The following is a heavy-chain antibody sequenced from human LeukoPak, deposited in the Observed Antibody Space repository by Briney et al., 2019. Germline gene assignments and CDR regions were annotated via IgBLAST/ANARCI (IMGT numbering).Heavy chain of an antibody. V-gene: IGHV3-30*03. CDR1: GFTFSSYG. J-gene: IGHJ3*02. CDR2: ISYDGSNK. Sequence: GGSLRLSCAASGFTFSSYGMHWVRQAPGKGLEWVAVISYDGSNKYYADSVKGRFTISRDNSKNTLYLQMNSLRAEDTAVYYCARSLSAGQLDDAFDIWGQGTMVTVSS. D-gene: IGHD6-13*01. CDR3: ARSLSAGQLDDAFDI.